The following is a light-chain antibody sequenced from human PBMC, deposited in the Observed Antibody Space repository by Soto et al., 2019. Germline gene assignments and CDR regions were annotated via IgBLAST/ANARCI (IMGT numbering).Light chain of an antibody. Sequence: QSVLTQPASVSGSPGQSITISCTGTSSDVGSYNLVSWYQQHPGKAPKLMIYEGSKRPSGVSNRFSGSKSGNTASLTISGLQAEDEADYYCCSYAGSSTFYVFGIGPKVTVL. V-gene: IGLV2-23*01. CDR3: CSYAGSSTFYV. J-gene: IGLJ1*01. CDR1: SSDVGSYNL. CDR2: EGS.